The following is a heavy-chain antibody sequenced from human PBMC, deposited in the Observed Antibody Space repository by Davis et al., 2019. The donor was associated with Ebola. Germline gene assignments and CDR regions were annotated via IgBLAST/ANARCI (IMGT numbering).Heavy chain of an antibody. CDR3: ARDRGLYSGSYLFDY. CDR2: IIPIFGTA. CDR1: GGTFSSYA. Sequence: SVKVSCKASGGTFSSYAISWVRQAPGQGLEWMGGIIPIFGTANYAQKFQGRVTITADESTSTAYMELSSLRSEDTAVYYCARDRGLYSGSYLFDYWGQGTLVTVSS. J-gene: IGHJ4*02. D-gene: IGHD1-26*01. V-gene: IGHV1-69*13.